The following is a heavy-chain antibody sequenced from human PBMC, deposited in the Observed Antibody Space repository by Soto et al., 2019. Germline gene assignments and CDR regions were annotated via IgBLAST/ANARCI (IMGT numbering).Heavy chain of an antibody. Sequence: SETLSLTCRVSTGSISGYYWNWIRQSPGKGLEWIAFIYSSGSTNYNPSLKSRATISVDRSKNQVSLKLTSVTAADTAVYYCARGKRDSTSCLDVWGQGTTVTVSS. CDR2: IYSSGST. CDR3: ARGKRDSTSCLDV. CDR1: TGSISGYY. J-gene: IGHJ6*02. V-gene: IGHV4-59*01. D-gene: IGHD2-2*01.